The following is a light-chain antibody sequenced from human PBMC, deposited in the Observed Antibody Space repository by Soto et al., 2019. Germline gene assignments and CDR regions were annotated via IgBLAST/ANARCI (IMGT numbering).Light chain of an antibody. J-gene: IGKJ3*01. Sequence: EIVLTQSPGTLSSSPGERATLSCRASQSVSSSYLAWYQQKPGQAPMLLIYVASSRATGIPDRFSGSGSGTDFTLTISRLEPEDFAVYYCQQYGSSSFTFGPGTKVDIK. CDR2: VAS. CDR1: QSVSSSY. CDR3: QQYGSSSFT. V-gene: IGKV3-20*01.